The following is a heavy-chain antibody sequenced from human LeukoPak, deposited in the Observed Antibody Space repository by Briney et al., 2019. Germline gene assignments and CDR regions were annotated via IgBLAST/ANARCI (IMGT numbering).Heavy chain of an antibody. CDR3: ARLWSYYDGNDAFDI. D-gene: IGHD1-26*01. J-gene: IGHJ3*02. CDR2: INAGNGNT. CDR1: GYTFTSYA. V-gene: IGHV1-3*01. Sequence: GASVKVSCKASGYTFTSYAMHWVRQAPGQRLEWMGWINAGNGNTKYSQKLQGRVTMTTDTSTSTAYMELRSLRSDDTAVYYCARLWSYYDGNDAFDIWGQGTMVTVSS.